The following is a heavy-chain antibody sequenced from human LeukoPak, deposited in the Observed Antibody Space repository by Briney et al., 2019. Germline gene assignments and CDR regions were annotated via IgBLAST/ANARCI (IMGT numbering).Heavy chain of an antibody. V-gene: IGHV3-48*04. Sequence: GGSLRLSCAASGLTFSSYSMNWVRQAPGKGLEWVSYISSSSSTIYYADSVKGRFTISRDNAKNSLYLQMNSLRAEDTAVYYCASTDLGYADDYWGQGTLVTVSS. CDR3: ASTDLGYADDY. D-gene: IGHD3-16*01. CDR1: GLTFSSYS. J-gene: IGHJ4*02. CDR2: ISSSSSTI.